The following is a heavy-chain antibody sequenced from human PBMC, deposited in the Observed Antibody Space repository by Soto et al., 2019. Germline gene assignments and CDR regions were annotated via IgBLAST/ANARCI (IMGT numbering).Heavy chain of an antibody. CDR3: ARVVATANNWFAP. CDR1: GFTFSSYA. D-gene: IGHD2-15*01. V-gene: IGHV3-23*01. J-gene: IGHJ5*02. CDR2: ISGSGGST. Sequence: PGGSLRLSCAASGFTFSSYAMSWVRQAPGKGLEWVSAISGSGGSTYYADSVKGRFTISRDNARNTLSLQMNSLRAEDTAVYSRARVVATANNWFAPWGQGTLVTVSS.